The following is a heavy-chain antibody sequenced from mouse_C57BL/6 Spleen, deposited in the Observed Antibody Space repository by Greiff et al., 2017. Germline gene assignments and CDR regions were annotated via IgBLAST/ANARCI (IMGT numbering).Heavy chain of an antibody. CDR3: ATIYDGYFFAY. V-gene: IGHV1-64*01. CDR2: IHPNSGST. Sequence: VQLQQPGAELVKPGASVKLSCKASGYTFTSYWMHWVKQRPGQGLEWIGMIHPNSGSTNYNEKFKSKATLTVDKSSSTAYMQLSSLTSEDSAVYYCATIYDGYFFAYWGQGTLVTVSA. J-gene: IGHJ3*01. D-gene: IGHD2-3*01. CDR1: GYTFTSYW.